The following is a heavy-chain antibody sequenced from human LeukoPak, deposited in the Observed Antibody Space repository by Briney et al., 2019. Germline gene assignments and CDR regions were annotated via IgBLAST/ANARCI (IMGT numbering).Heavy chain of an antibody. Sequence: ASVKVSCKASGYTFTNYYIHWVRQAPGQGLEWMGIINPSGGSTSYTHKFQGRVIMTRDTSTSTAYMELSRLRSDDTAVYYCARDNGLGATVGDYWGQGTLVTVSS. J-gene: IGHJ4*02. CDR2: INPSGGST. D-gene: IGHD1-26*01. CDR1: GYTFTNYY. CDR3: ARDNGLGATVGDY. V-gene: IGHV1-46*01.